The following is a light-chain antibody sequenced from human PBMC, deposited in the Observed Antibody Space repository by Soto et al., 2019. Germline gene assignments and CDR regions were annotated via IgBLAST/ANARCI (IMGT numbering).Light chain of an antibody. CDR2: ESS. CDR1: QTVFSR. Sequence: EMVLTQSPATLSSSPGERATLSCRASQTVFSRLAWYQHKPGQAPRLLIYESSKRATGLPARFSGSGFGTDFTLTISSLEPEDFAVYYCHQRRSWPRTFGQGTKVDIK. J-gene: IGKJ1*01. CDR3: HQRRSWPRT. V-gene: IGKV3-11*01.